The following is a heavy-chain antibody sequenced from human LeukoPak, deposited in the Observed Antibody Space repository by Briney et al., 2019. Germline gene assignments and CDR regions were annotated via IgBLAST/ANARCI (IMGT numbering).Heavy chain of an antibody. J-gene: IGHJ4*02. D-gene: IGHD3-16*01. CDR1: GGSISSQY. CDR3: ARGYYGGAVDS. Sequence: SETLSLTCTVSGGSISSQYWSWIRRPAGKGLEWIGRIYTNGESDYNPSLKSRVTMSVDTSKKQFSLKLNSMTAADTAVYYCARGYYGGAVDSWGQGILVIVSS. V-gene: IGHV4-4*07. CDR2: IYTNGES.